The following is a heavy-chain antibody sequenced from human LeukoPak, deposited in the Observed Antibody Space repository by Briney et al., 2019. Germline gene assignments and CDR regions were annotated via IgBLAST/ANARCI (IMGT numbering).Heavy chain of an antibody. V-gene: IGHV3-74*03. CDR2: INTVGTTA. CDR1: GFTFSGYW. CDR3: ARESRENIAIDY. J-gene: IGHJ4*02. D-gene: IGHD2/OR15-2a*01. Sequence: GGSLRLSCAASGFTFSGYWMHWIRQAPGKGLVWVSRINTVGTTATYADSVKGRFTISRDNVKNTLYLQMNSLRAEDTAAYYCARESRENIAIDYWGQGTVVTVSS.